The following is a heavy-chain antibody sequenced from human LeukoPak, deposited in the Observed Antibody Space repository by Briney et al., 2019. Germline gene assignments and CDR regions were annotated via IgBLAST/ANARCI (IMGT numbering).Heavy chain of an antibody. J-gene: IGHJ4*02. Sequence: PSETLSLTCAVYGGSFSGYYWSWIRQPPGKGLEWIGYIYHSGSTYYNPSLKSRVTISVDRSKNQFSLKLSSVTAADTAVYYCARDGGYSSSWYFFDYWGQGTLVTVSS. CDR3: ARDGGYSSSWYFFDY. V-gene: IGHV4-34*01. D-gene: IGHD6-13*01. CDR1: GGSFSGYY. CDR2: IYHSGST.